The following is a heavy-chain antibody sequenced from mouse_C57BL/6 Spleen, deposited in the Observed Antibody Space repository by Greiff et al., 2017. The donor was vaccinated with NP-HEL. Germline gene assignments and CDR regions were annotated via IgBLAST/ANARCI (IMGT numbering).Heavy chain of an antibody. J-gene: IGHJ4*01. V-gene: IGHV5-6*02. CDR3: ARQIYYDYLYAMDY. Sequence: DVKLVESGGDLVKPGGSLKLSCAASGFTFSSYGMSWVRQTPDKRLEWVATISSGGSYTYYPDSVKGRFTISRDNAKNTLYLQMSSLKSEDTAMYYCARQIYYDYLYAMDYWGQGTSVTVSS. D-gene: IGHD2-4*01. CDR2: ISSGGSYT. CDR1: GFTFSSYG.